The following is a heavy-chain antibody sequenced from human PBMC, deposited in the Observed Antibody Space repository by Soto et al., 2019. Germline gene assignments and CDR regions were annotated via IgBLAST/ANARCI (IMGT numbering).Heavy chain of an antibody. J-gene: IGHJ6*02. V-gene: IGHV4-34*01. CDR1: GGSFSGYY. CDR3: ARGGGYYGMDV. Sequence: PSETLSLTCAVYGGSFSGYYWSWIRQPPGKGLEWIGEINHSGSTNYNPSLKSRVTISVDTSKNQFSLKLSSVTAADTAVYYCARGGGYYGMDVWGQGTTVTVSS. CDR2: INHSGST.